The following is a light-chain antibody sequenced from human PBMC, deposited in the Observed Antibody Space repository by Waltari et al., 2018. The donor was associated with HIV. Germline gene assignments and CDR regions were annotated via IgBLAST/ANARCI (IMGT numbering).Light chain of an antibody. Sequence: QSALTQPASVSGSPGQSITISCTGTISDIGSYNLVSWYQQYPGRAPKLIIYEVSKRPSGVSDRFSGSKSGNRASLTVAGLKVEDEADYYWCSYAGGRVFVLFGGGTRLTV. CDR3: CSYAGGRVFVL. CDR2: EVS. V-gene: IGLV2-23*02. CDR1: ISDIGSYNL. J-gene: IGLJ2*01.